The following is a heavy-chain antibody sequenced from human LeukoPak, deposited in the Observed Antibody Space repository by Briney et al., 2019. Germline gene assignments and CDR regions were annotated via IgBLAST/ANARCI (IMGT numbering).Heavy chain of an antibody. V-gene: IGHV3-11*01. Sequence: GGSLRLSCAASGLTFSNAWMSWVRQAPGKGLEWVSYISTDGSGISDADSVKGRFTISRDNSKNSLYLQMNSLRAEDTAVYYCARAPRGSGWYLNDYWGQGTLVTVSS. CDR2: ISTDGSGI. D-gene: IGHD6-19*01. CDR3: ARAPRGSGWYLNDY. J-gene: IGHJ4*02. CDR1: GLTFSNAW.